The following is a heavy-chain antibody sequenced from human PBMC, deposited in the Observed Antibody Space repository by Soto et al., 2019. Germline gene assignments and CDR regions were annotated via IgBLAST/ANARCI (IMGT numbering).Heavy chain of an antibody. CDR2: LSGSGGST. V-gene: IGHV3-23*01. D-gene: IGHD3-22*01. J-gene: IGHJ4*02. CDR3: AKEGLYCSGGSCYQPGYYDSSGYYSHFDY. Sequence: GGSLRLSCAASGFTFSSYAMSWVRQAPGKGLEWVSTLSGSGGSTYYADSVKGRFTISRDNSKNTLYLQMNSLRAEDTAVYYCAKEGLYCSGGSCYQPGYYDSSGYYSHFDYWGQGTLVTVSS. CDR1: GFTFSSYA.